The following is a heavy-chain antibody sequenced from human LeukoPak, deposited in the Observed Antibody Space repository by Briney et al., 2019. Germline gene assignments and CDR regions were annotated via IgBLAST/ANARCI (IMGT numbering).Heavy chain of an antibody. CDR3: ARAFRDCSSTSCYAAIFDY. Sequence: SETLSLTCAVYGGSFSGYYWSWIRQPPGKGLEWIGEINHSGSTNYNPSLKSRVTISVDTYKNQFSLKLSSVTAADTAVYYCARAFRDCSSTSCYAAIFDYWGQGTLVTVSS. J-gene: IGHJ4*02. CDR2: INHSGST. V-gene: IGHV4-34*01. CDR1: GGSFSGYY. D-gene: IGHD2-2*01.